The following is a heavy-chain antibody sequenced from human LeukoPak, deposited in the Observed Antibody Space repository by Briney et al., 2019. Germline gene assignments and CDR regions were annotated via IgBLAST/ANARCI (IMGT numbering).Heavy chain of an antibody. Sequence: PGGSLRLSCAASGFTFNNYWMHWVRQAPGKGLVWVSGINSDGSSATYADSVKGRFTISRDNAKNTLYLEMNSLGAEDMAVYYCAIGVVITTAFDNWGQGTLVTVSS. CDR1: GFTFNNYW. J-gene: IGHJ4*02. D-gene: IGHD3-22*01. CDR2: INSDGSSA. V-gene: IGHV3-74*01. CDR3: AIGVVITTAFDN.